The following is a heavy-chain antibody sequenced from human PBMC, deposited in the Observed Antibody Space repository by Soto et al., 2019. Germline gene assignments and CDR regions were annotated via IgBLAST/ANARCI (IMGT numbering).Heavy chain of an antibody. J-gene: IGHJ4*02. CDR1: GFTFSSYD. D-gene: IGHD5-12*01. CDR2: IGTIGDT. CDR3: ARVLRGYSGYEDYFDY. Sequence: EVQLVESGGGLVQPGGSLRLSCAASGFTFSSYDMHWVRQATGKGLEWVSAIGTIGDTYYPDSVKGRFTISRENAKNSLYLQMNSLRAGDTAVYYCARVLRGYSGYEDYFDYWGLGTLVTVSS. V-gene: IGHV3-13*04.